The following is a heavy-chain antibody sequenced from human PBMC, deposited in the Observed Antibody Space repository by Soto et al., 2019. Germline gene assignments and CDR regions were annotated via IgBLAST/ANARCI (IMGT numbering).Heavy chain of an antibody. V-gene: IGHV1-18*01. D-gene: IGHD6-6*01. CDR2: ISTYNGNT. CDR3: ARKSSSSSWFDP. J-gene: IGHJ5*02. Sequence: QVQLVQSGAEVKKPGASVKVSCKASGYTFSSYGISWVRQAPGQGLEWMGWISTYNGNTNYAQKLQGRVTMTTDTSTNTAYMELRSPRSDDTAVYYCARKSSSSSWFDPWGQGTLVTVSS. CDR1: GYTFSSYG.